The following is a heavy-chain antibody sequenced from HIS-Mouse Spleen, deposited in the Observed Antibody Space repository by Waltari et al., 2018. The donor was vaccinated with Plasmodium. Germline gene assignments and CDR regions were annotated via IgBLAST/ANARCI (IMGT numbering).Heavy chain of an antibody. CDR2: IYYSGST. J-gene: IGHJ6*02. CDR1: GRSISSRSYY. CDR3: ASLPRVEEVTTPFYYYYYGMDV. V-gene: IGHV4-39*01. D-gene: IGHD4-4*01. Sequence: QLQLQESGPGLVKPSETLSLPCPVPGRSISSRSYYWGWTRQPPGKGLEGLGSIYYSGSTDYNPPVKRRVTISVDTSKNQFSLKLSSVTAADTAVYYCASLPRVEEVTTPFYYYYYGMDVWGQGTTVTVSS.